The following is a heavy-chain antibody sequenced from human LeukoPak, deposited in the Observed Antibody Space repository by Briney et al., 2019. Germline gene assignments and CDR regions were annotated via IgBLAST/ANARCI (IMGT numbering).Heavy chain of an antibody. D-gene: IGHD4-17*01. CDR2: ISGSGGST. V-gene: IGHV3-23*01. CDR1: GFTFSSYA. J-gene: IGHJ3*02. CDR3: ARAWTVTGDAFDI. Sequence: PGGSLRLSCAASGFTFSSYAMSWVRQAPGKGLEWVSAISGSGGSTYYADSVKGRFTISRDNSKNTLYLQMNSLRAEDTAVYYCARAWTVTGDAFDIWGQGTMVTVSS.